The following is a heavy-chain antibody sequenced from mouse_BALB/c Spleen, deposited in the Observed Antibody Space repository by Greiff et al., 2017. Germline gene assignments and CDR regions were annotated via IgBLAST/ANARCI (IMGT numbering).Heavy chain of an antibody. Sequence: EVQLQQSGPGLVKPSQSLSLTCSVTGYSITSGYYWNWIRQFPGNQLEWMGYISYDGSNNYNPSLKNRISITRDTSKNQFFLKLNSVTTEDTATYYCARGDYGYEAYWGQGTLVTVSA. CDR3: ARGDYGYEAY. CDR2: ISYDGSN. V-gene: IGHV3-6*02. D-gene: IGHD1-2*01. CDR1: GYSITSGYY. J-gene: IGHJ3*01.